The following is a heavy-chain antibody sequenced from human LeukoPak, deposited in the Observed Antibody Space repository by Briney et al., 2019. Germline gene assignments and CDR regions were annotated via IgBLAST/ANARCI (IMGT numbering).Heavy chain of an antibody. CDR2: TYYSGTI. D-gene: IGHD3-22*01. CDR3: ARDFKVDGSSGYYAFDI. CDR1: GDSISSYY. J-gene: IGHJ3*02. V-gene: IGHV4-59*01. Sequence: SETLSLTCTVSGDSISSYYWGWIRQPPGKGLEWIGFTYYSGTINYNPSLKSRVTISEDTSKNQFSLRLSSVTAADTAVYYCARDFKVDGSSGYYAFDIRGQETMVTVSS.